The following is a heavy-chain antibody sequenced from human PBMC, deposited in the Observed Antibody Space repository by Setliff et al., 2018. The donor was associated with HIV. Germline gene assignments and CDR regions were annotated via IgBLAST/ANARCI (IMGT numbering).Heavy chain of an antibody. J-gene: IGHJ4*02. CDR2: INHSGST. CDR3: AAWGPRYSYAPYFFDS. CDR1: NGSFSGYY. Sequence: PSETLSLTCAVYNGSFSGYYWTWIRQPPGKGLEWIGEINHSGSTNYSPSLKSRVTISVDASRNQFSLRLSSVTAADTAVYYCAAWGPRYSYAPYFFDSWGQGMLVTVSS. D-gene: IGHD5-18*01. V-gene: IGHV4-34*01.